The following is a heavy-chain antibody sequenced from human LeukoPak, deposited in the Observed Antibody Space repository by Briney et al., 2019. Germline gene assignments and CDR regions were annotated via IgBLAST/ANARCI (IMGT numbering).Heavy chain of an antibody. J-gene: IGHJ4*01. Sequence: GGSLRFSCVGSEFTFNAYAMSWVRQRPGEGPEWVATISSSGDATDYAESVKDRLSISRDNAKKTLYLQITRPRADDTAIYYCAKDPRAMGRYFFDDWGQGSLVTVSS. D-gene: IGHD3-16*01. V-gene: IGHV3-23*01. CDR2: ISSSGDAT. CDR1: EFTFNAYA. CDR3: AKDPRAMGRYFFDD.